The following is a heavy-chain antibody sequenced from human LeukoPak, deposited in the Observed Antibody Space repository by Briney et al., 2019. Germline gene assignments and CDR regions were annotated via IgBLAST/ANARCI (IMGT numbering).Heavy chain of an antibody. CDR3: ARDTMTVVVPALYYYYYGMDV. V-gene: IGHV3-30-3*01. D-gene: IGHD2-2*01. CDR2: ISYDGSNK. CDR1: GFTFSSYA. Sequence: GGSLRLSCAASGFTFSSYAMHWVRQAPGKGLEWVAVISYDGSNKYYADSVKGRFTISRDNAKNSLYLQMNSLRAEDTAVYYCARDTMTVVVPALYYYYYGMDVWGQGTTVTVSS. J-gene: IGHJ6*02.